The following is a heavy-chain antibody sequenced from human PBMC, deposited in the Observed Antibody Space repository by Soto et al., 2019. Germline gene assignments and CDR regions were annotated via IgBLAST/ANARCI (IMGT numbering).Heavy chain of an antibody. CDR2: IIPVLDIA. CDR3: ARSIGATDAGGNWFEP. J-gene: IGHJ5*02. V-gene: IGHV1-69*02. D-gene: IGHD6-13*01. Sequence: QLMQSGAEVKKPGSSLKVSCKASGGTLTTYNINWVRQAPGQGLEWMGRIIPVLDIANYAQKFQGRVMVTADKSTSTAYMELSSLPSAGTAVYYWARSIGATDAGGNWFEPWGHGTVVTVSS. CDR1: GGTLTTYN.